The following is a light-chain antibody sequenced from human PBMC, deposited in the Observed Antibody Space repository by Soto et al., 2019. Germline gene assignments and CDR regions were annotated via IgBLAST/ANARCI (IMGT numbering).Light chain of an antibody. CDR2: EVS. CDR3: SSYTRSNNPYV. J-gene: IGLJ1*01. V-gene: IGLV2-14*01. CDR1: SSDVGGHNY. Sequence: QSALTQPASVSGSPGQSITISCTGTSSDVGGHNYVSWYQQHPGKAPKLMIYEVSNRPSGVSNRFSGSKSGNTASLTITGLQAEDEADYYCSSYTRSNNPYVFGTGTQLTVL.